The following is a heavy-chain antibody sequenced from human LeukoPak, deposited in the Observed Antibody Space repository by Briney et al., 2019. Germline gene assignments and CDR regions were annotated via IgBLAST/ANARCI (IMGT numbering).Heavy chain of an antibody. V-gene: IGHV1-18*04. CDR3: ARDEYDSSGRDFDY. J-gene: IGHJ4*02. Sequence: ASVKVSCKASGYTFTSYYMHWVRQAPGQGLEWMGWISAYNGNTNYAQKLQGRVTMTTDTSTSTAYMELRSLRSDDTAVYYCARDEYDSSGRDFDYWGQGTLVTVSS. CDR2: ISAYNGNT. D-gene: IGHD3-22*01. CDR1: GYTFTSYY.